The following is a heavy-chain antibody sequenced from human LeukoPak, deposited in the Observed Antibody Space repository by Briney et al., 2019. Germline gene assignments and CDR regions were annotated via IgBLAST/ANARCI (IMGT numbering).Heavy chain of an antibody. Sequence: GSLRLSCAASGFTFSSYAMSWIRQPPGKGLEWIGYIYYSGSTNYNPSLKSRVTISVDTSKNQFSLKLSSVTAADTAVYYCARVQHSSGYYFDYWGQGTLVTVSS. CDR1: GFTFSSYA. J-gene: IGHJ4*02. CDR2: IYYSGST. V-gene: IGHV4-59*01. D-gene: IGHD6-6*01. CDR3: ARVQHSSGYYFDY.